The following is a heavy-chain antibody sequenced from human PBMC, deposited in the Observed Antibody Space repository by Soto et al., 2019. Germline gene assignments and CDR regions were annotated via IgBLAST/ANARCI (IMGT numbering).Heavy chain of an antibody. CDR3: ARDAYCGGGACYDFDI. J-gene: IGHJ3*02. D-gene: IGHD2-21*02. CDR2: INAGNGNT. V-gene: IGHV1-3*01. Sequence: QVHLVQSGAEVKKPGASVKVSCEASGYTFSSFAMHWVRQAPGQRLEWMGRINAGNGNTKYSQKFQSRVTVTRDTSASKDYLELSNLRSEDTAVYYCARDAYCGGGACYDFDIWGQGTMVTVSS. CDR1: GYTFSSFA.